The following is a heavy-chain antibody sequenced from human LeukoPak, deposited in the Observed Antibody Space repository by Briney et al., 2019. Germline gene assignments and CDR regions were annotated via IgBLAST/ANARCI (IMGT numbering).Heavy chain of an antibody. CDR3: ARARLVRGPVTPLYYFDY. Sequence: ASVKVSCKASGYTFTTYDINWVRQAAGQGLEWMGWMNPNSANTGYSQKFQGRVTITRNTSISTAYMELNSLRSDDTAVYYCARARLVRGPVTPLYYFDYWGQGVLVTVSS. V-gene: IGHV1-8*01. D-gene: IGHD2-8*02. J-gene: IGHJ4*02. CDR1: GYTFTTYD. CDR2: MNPNSANT.